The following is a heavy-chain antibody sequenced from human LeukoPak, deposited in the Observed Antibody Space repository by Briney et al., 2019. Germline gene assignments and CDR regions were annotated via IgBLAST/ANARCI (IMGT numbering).Heavy chain of an antibody. CDR2: IYYSGST. CDR1: GGSFSGYY. J-gene: IGHJ3*02. V-gene: IGHV4-34*09. Sequence: SETLSLTCAVYGGSFSGYYWSWIRQPPGKGLEWIGYIYYSGSTYYNPSLKSRVTISVDTSKNQFSLKLSSVTAADTAVYYCASYFYSYGNDAFDIWGQGTMVTVSS. CDR3: ASYFYSYGNDAFDI. D-gene: IGHD5-18*01.